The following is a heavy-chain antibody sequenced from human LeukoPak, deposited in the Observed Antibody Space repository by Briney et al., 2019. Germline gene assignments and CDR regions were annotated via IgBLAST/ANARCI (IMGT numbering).Heavy chain of an antibody. Sequence: ASVKVSCKASGYTFTSYGISWVRQAPGQGLEWMGWISAYNGNTNYAQKLQGRVTMTTDTSTSTAYMELRSLRSDDTAVCYCAREPPHYYDSSGYWSYFDYWGQGTLVTVSS. V-gene: IGHV1-18*01. CDR2: ISAYNGNT. D-gene: IGHD3-22*01. CDR3: AREPPHYYDSSGYWSYFDY. CDR1: GYTFTSYG. J-gene: IGHJ4*02.